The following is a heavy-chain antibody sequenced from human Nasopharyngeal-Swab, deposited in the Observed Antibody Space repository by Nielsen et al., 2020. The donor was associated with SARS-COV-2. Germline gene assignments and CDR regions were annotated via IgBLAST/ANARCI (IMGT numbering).Heavy chain of an antibody. V-gene: IGHV3-23*01. CDR1: GFTFSSYA. D-gene: IGHD6-6*01. CDR2: ISGSGGGT. CDR3: AKGGSSVIAWFDP. Sequence: GESLKISCAASGFTFSSYAMSWVRQAPGKGLEWVSAISGSGGGTYYADSVKGRFTISRDNSKNTLYLQMNSLRAEDTAVYYCAKGGSSVIAWFDPWGQGTLVTVSS. J-gene: IGHJ5*02.